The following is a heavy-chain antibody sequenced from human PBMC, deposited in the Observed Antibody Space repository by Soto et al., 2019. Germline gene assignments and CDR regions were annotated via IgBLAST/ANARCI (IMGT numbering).Heavy chain of an antibody. CDR2: ISESGGNT. J-gene: IGHJ3*02. V-gene: IGHV3-23*01. D-gene: IGHD1-1*01. Sequence: GGSLRLSCAASGFTFRAYALSWVRQAPGKGLEWVSAISESGGNTYYADSVKGRFTISRDNSKNTLYLQMNSLRAEDTAVYYCAKDKPGTTAFDIWGRGTLVTVSS. CDR3: AKDKPGTTAFDI. CDR1: GFTFRAYA.